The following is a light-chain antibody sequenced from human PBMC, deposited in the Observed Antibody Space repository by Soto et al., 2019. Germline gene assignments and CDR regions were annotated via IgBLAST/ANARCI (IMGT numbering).Light chain of an antibody. Sequence: QSALTQPPSASGSPGQSVTISCTGTSSDVGGYSYVSWYQQHPGKAPKLMIYEVSKRPSGVPDRFSGSKSGNTASLTVSGLQAEDEADYYCSSYAGSLWVFGGGTQLTVL. CDR2: EVS. V-gene: IGLV2-8*01. J-gene: IGLJ2*01. CDR3: SSYAGSLWV. CDR1: SSDVGGYSY.